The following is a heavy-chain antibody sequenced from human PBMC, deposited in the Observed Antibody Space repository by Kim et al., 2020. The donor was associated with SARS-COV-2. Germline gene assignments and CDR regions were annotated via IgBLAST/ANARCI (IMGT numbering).Heavy chain of an antibody. CDR2: ISTKGYGGTT. Sequence: GGSLRLSCTASGFTFGDSFMSWFRQAPGKGLECVGFISTKGYGGTTEYAASVKGRFTISRDDSKNIAYLQMDSLKTEDTAVYYCTRGHTTTFYWGQGTLV. CDR1: GFTFGDSF. D-gene: IGHD1-1*01. CDR3: TRGHTTTFY. J-gene: IGHJ4*02. V-gene: IGHV3-49*03.